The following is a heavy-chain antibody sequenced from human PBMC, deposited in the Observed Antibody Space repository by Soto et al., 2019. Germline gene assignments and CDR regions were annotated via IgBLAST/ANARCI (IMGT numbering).Heavy chain of an antibody. V-gene: IGHV3-30-3*01. CDR1: GFTFSSYA. CDR3: ARGRGYYTLPSEPGDAFDI. CDR2: ISYDGSNK. D-gene: IGHD3-3*01. Sequence: GESLKISCAASGFTFSSYAMHWVRQAPGKGLEWVAVISYDGSNKYYADSVKGRFTISRDNSKNTLYLQMNSLRAEDTAVYYCARGRGYYTLPSEPGDAFDIWGQGTMVTVSS. J-gene: IGHJ3*02.